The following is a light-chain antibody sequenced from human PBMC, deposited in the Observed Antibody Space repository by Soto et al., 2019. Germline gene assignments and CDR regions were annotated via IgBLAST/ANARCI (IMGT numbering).Light chain of an antibody. V-gene: IGLV1-44*01. CDR3: TSWDDSLNGVQ. CDR2: NND. CDR1: TSNIGHNI. Sequence: QSVLTQPPSASGSPGQSVSISCSGTTSNIGHNIVHWYQQLPGTAPRLLIYNNDQRPSGVPDRFSGSKSGTSASLAISGLQSDDEAHYYCTSWDDSLNGVQFGGGTKLTVL. J-gene: IGLJ2*01.